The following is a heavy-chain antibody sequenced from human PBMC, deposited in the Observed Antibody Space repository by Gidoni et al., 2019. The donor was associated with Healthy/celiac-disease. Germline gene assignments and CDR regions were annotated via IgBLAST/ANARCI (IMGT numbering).Heavy chain of an antibody. V-gene: IGHV4-59*01. CDR3: ARVPPQGYYFDY. CDR2: IYYSGST. J-gene: IGHJ4*02. Sequence: QVQLQESGPGLVKPSETLSLTCTVSGGSISSYYWSWIRQPPGKGLEWIGYIYYSGSTNYNPSLKSRVTISVDTSKNQFSLKLSSVTAADTAVYYCARVPPQGYYFDYWGQGTLVTVSS. CDR1: GGSISSYY.